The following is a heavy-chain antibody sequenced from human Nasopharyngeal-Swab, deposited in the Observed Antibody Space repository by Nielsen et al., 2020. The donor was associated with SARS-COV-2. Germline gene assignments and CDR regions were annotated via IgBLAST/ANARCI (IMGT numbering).Heavy chain of an antibody. V-gene: IGHV3-9*01. CDR1: GFTFDDYA. CDR3: ARGGSSWDGLGFFDY. Sequence: SLKISCAASGFTFDDYAMHWVRQAPGKGLEWVSGISWNSGSIGYADSVKGRFTISRDTSKNIVYLQMNSLRAEDTAVYYCARGGSSWDGLGFFDYWGQGTLVTVSS. CDR2: ISWNSGSI. D-gene: IGHD6-13*01. J-gene: IGHJ4*02.